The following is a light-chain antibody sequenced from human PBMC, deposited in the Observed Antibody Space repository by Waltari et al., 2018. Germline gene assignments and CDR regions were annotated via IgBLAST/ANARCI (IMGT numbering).Light chain of an antibody. CDR3: CSYAGSSTFEV. Sequence: QSALTQPASVSGSPGQSITISCTGTSSDVGSYNLVSWYQQHPGKAPKLMMYEGSKRPSGVSNRFSGSKSGNTASLRSSGLQAEDEADYYCCSYAGSSTFEVFGGGTKLTVL. CDR1: SSDVGSYNL. CDR2: EGS. V-gene: IGLV2-23*03. J-gene: IGLJ2*01.